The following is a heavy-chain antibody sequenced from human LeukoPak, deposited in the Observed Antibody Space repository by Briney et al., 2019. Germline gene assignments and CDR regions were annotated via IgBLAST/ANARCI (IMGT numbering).Heavy chain of an antibody. D-gene: IGHD3-10*02. Sequence: GGSLRLSCAASGFTFSNYGMHWVRQAPGKGLEWVAFIQYDGGNTHYADSVKGRFSISRDNSKNTLYLQMNSLRAEDTAVYYCAELGITMIGGVWGKGTTVTISS. J-gene: IGHJ6*04. CDR3: AELGITMIGGV. CDR2: IQYDGGNT. V-gene: IGHV3-30*02. CDR1: GFTFSNYG.